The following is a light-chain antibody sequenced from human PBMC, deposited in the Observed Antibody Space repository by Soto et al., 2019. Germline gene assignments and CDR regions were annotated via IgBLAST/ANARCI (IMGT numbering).Light chain of an antibody. Sequence: ENVLTQWPGTLSLSPGERVTLSCRASQGISSTYLAWYQQKPGQAPRLLIYGASSRATGIPDRFSGSGSGTDFTLTISRLEPEDFAVYFCQQYDSSPLTFGQGTKVDIK. CDR2: GAS. J-gene: IGKJ1*01. V-gene: IGKV3-20*01. CDR3: QQYDSSPLT. CDR1: QGISSTY.